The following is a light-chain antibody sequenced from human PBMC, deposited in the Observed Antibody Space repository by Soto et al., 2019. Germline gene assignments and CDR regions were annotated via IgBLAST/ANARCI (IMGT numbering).Light chain of an antibody. CDR1: SSDIGAYNY. CDR3: SSYTRSSTYV. V-gene: IGLV2-14*01. CDR2: EVS. J-gene: IGLJ1*01. Sequence: QSVLTQPASVSGSPGQSITLSCTGNSSDIGAYNYVSWYQQHPGKAPKLMIYEVSNRPSGVSNRFSGSKSGNTASLTISGLQAEDEADYYCSSYTRSSTYVFGTGTKLTVL.